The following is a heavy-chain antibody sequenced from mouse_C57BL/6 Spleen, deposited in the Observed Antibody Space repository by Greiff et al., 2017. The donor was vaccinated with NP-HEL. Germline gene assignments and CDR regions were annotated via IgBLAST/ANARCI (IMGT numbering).Heavy chain of an antibody. J-gene: IGHJ1*03. CDR1: GFTFSSYA. Sequence: EVQGVESGGGLVKPGGSLKLSCAASGFTFSSYAMSWVRQTPEKRLEWVATISDGGSYTYYPDNVKGRFTISRDNAKNNLYLQMSHLKSEDTAMYYCARDPFTTVVARYWYFDVWGTGTTVTVSS. D-gene: IGHD1-1*01. CDR3: ARDPFTTVVARYWYFDV. V-gene: IGHV5-4*01. CDR2: ISDGGSYT.